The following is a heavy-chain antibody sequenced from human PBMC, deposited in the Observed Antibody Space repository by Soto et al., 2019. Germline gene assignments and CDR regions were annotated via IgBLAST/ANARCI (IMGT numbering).Heavy chain of an antibody. J-gene: IGHJ6*03. CDR1: GYTFTNYG. D-gene: IGHD4-17*01. CDR3: ATTTVTASYYYMDV. V-gene: IGHV1-18*01. CDR2: ISTYNGNT. Sequence: QVQLVQSGAEVKQPGASVKVSCKASGYTFTNYGFTWVRQAPGQGLEWLGWISTYNGNTKYAQKVQGRLTMTTDTSTSTANMELTSLRSDDTALYYCATTTVTASYYYMDVWGKGSTVTVS.